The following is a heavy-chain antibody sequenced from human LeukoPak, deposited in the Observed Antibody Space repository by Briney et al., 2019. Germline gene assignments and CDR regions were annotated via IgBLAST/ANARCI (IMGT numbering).Heavy chain of an antibody. V-gene: IGHV5-51*01. CDR3: ARHRGWIAY. CDR2: IYPGDSET. CDR1: GYSFTTYW. Sequence: GDSLKISCKGSGYSFTTYWIGWVRQMPGKGLEWMGIIYPGDSETRYSPSFQGQVTISVDRSIRTAYLQWSSLKASDSAMYYCARHRGWIAYWGQGSLVTVSS. D-gene: IGHD6-19*01. J-gene: IGHJ4*02.